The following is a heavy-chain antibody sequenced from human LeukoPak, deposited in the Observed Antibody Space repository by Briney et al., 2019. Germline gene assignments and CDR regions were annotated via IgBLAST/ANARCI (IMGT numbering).Heavy chain of an antibody. CDR3: ARGVYIAAAQYGY. CDR1: GGSISSYY. D-gene: IGHD6-13*01. J-gene: IGHJ4*02. CDR2: IYYSGTT. Sequence: SETLSLTCTVSGGSISSYYWSWIRQPPGNGLEWIGYIYYSGTTNYNPSLKSRVTISVDTSKNQFSLKLSSVTAADTAAYYCARGVYIAAAQYGYWGQGTLVTVSS. V-gene: IGHV4-59*01.